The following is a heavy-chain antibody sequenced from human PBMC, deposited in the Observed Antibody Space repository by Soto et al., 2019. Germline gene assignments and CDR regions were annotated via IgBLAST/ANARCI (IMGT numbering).Heavy chain of an antibody. CDR1: GGTFSSYT. CDR3: ARFRGSYGMDV. CDR2: IIPILGIP. Sequence: ASVKGSCKASGGTFSSYTISWVRQAPGQGLEWMGRIIPILGIPNYAQKFQGRVTITADKSTSTAYMELSSLRSEDTAVYYCARFRGSYGMDVWGQGTTVTVSS. D-gene: IGHD3-10*01. V-gene: IGHV1-69*02. J-gene: IGHJ6*02.